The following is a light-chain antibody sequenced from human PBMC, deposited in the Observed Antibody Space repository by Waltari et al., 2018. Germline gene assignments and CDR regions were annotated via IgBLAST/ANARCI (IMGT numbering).Light chain of an antibody. CDR1: QSISSS. V-gene: IGKV1-5*01. CDR2: GAS. J-gene: IGKJ1*01. Sequence: DTQMTQSPSTLSASVGDRVTITCRASQSISSSLDWYQQKPGRAPRPLIYGASTLESGVPLRVSGSGSGTEFTLTISKLQPDDFATYFCQHYSPYSWTFGQGTKVEIK. CDR3: QHYSPYSWT.